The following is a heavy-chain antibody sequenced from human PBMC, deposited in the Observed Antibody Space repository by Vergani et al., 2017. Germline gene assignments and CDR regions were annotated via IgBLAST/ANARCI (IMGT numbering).Heavy chain of an antibody. D-gene: IGHD6-19*01. J-gene: IGHJ4*02. CDR3: ARGGYSSGWSS. Sequence: QLQLQESGPGLVKPSETLSLTCTVSGGSISSSSYYWGWIRQPPGKGLEWIGSIYYSGSTNYNPSLKSRVTISVDTSKNQFSLKLSSVTAADTAVYYCARGGYSSGWSSWGQGTLVTVSS. CDR1: GGSISSSSYY. CDR2: IYYSGST. V-gene: IGHV4-39*07.